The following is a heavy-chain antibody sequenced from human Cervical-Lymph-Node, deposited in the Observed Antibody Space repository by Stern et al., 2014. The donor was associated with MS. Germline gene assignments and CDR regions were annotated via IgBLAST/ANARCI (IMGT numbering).Heavy chain of an antibody. CDR2: LFSKGEK. J-gene: IGHJ3*02. CDR3: ARMMQHLAGDAFDI. V-gene: IGHV2-26*01. Sequence: QVTLRESGPVLVKPTETLTLTCTVSGFSLSHVRMGVSWIRQPPGKALEWLEQLFSKGEKSYTPSLKGRLTISKDSSKSQVILTMTHMDPADAATYYCARMMQHLAGDAFDIWGQGTMVSVSS. CDR1: GFSLSHVRMG. D-gene: IGHD6-13*01.